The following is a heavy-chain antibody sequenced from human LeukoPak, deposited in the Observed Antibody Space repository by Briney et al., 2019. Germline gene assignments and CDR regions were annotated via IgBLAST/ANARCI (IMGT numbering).Heavy chain of an antibody. CDR2: MNPKSGNT. J-gene: IGHJ3*02. Sequence: ASVKVSCKASGYTSTSSDIIWVRQATGQGLEWMGWMNPKSGNTGYAQKFQGRVTMTRDTSISTAYMELSSLTSDDTAVYYCAREDKELGIDVDGPFDIWGQGTMVTVSS. V-gene: IGHV1-8*01. D-gene: IGHD7-27*01. CDR1: GYTSTSSD. CDR3: AREDKELGIDVDGPFDI.